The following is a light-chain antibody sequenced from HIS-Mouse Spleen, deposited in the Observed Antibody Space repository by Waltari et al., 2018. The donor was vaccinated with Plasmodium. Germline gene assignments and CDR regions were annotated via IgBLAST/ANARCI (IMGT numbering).Light chain of an antibody. J-gene: IGKJ3*01. CDR1: PSVSSN. V-gene: IGKV3-15*01. CDR2: GAS. CDR3: QQYNNWPFT. Sequence: IVMTHSPATLSVSPGERANLSCRASPSVSSNLARYQQKPGQAPRLLIYGASTRATGIPARFSGSGSGTEFTLTISSLQSEDFAVYYCQQYNNWPFTFGPGTKVDIK.